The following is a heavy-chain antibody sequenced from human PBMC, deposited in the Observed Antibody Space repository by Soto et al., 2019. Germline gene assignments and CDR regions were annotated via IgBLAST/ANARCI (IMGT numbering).Heavy chain of an antibody. J-gene: IGHJ4*02. CDR1: GFSLSNPGLS. V-gene: IGHV2-26*01. CDR3: ARIPRSCTSNGGYVDY. D-gene: IGHD2-2*01. Sequence: QVTLKESGPVLVKATETLTLTCTVSGFSLSNPGLSVGWIRQPPGKALEWLAHIFSSDEKSYNPSLRGRLSISKDTSKSQVVLTMTNMDPVDTGTDYCARIPRSCTSNGGYVDYWGQGTLVTVSS. CDR2: IFSSDEK.